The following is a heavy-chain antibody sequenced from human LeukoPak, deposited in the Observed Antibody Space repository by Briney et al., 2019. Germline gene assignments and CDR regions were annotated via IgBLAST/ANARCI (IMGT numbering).Heavy chain of an antibody. J-gene: IGHJ4*02. Sequence: GRSLRLSCAASGFTFSSYGMHWVRQAPGKGLEWVAVISYDGSNKYYADSVKGRFTISGDNSKNTLYLQMNSLRAEDTAVYYCAKDGSSGFFDYWGQGTLVTVSS. CDR3: AKDGSSGFFDY. CDR2: ISYDGSNK. D-gene: IGHD3-22*01. V-gene: IGHV3-30*18. CDR1: GFTFSSYG.